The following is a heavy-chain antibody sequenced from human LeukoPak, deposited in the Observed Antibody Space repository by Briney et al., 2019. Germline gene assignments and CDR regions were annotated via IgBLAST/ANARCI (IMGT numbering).Heavy chain of an antibody. J-gene: IGHJ4*02. CDR3: ARTGAVAGYYFDY. Sequence: SVKVSCKASGGTFSSYAISWVRQAPGQGLEWMGGIIPIFGTANYAQKFQGRVTITADESTSTAYMELSSLRSEDTAVYYCARTGAVAGYYFDYWGQETLVTVSS. V-gene: IGHV1-69*01. CDR1: GGTFSSYA. D-gene: IGHD6-19*01. CDR2: IIPIFGTA.